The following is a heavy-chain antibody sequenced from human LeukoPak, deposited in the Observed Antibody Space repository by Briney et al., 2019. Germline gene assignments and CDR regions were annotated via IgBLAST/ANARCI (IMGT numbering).Heavy chain of an antibody. Sequence: PPGGSPRLSCAASGFTFSSYGMHWVRQAPGKGLEWVAVISYDGSNKYYADSVKGRFTISRDNSKNTLYLQMNSLRAEDTAVYYCAKDRIAVAGFFDYWGQGTLVTVSS. V-gene: IGHV3-30*18. CDR2: ISYDGSNK. J-gene: IGHJ4*02. D-gene: IGHD6-19*01. CDR1: GFTFSSYG. CDR3: AKDRIAVAGFFDY.